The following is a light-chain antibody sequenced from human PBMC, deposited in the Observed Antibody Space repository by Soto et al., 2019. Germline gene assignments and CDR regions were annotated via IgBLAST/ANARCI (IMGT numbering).Light chain of an antibody. Sequence: QSVLTQPPSVSAAPGQKVTISCSGSSSNIGHNSVSWYQQLPGTAPKLLIYDDNKRPSGIPDRFSGSKSGTSATLAITGLETADEADYYCGTWETSLTAGIFGGVTKVTVL. V-gene: IGLV1-51*01. CDR2: DDN. CDR3: GTWETSLTAGI. J-gene: IGLJ2*01. CDR1: SSNIGHNS.